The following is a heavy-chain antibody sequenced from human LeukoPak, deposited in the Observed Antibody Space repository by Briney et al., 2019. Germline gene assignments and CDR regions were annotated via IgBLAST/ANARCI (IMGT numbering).Heavy chain of an antibody. D-gene: IGHD6-13*01. CDR1: GFTFSSYG. J-gene: IGHJ4*02. CDR2: ISSNGGST. Sequence: GGSLRLSCSAAGFTFSSYGLHWVRQAPGKGLEYVSAISSNGGSTYYADSVKGRFTISRDNSKNTLYLQMSSLRAEDTAVYYCVKVWAAAGTFDYWGQGTLVTVSS. CDR3: VKVWAAAGTFDY. V-gene: IGHV3-64D*06.